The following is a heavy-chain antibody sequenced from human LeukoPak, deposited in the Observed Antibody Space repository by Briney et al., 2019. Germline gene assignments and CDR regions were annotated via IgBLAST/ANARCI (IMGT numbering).Heavy chain of an antibody. CDR1: GYSISSGYY. V-gene: IGHV4-38-2*02. CDR3: AKPGIAAAGERSYGMDV. D-gene: IGHD6-13*01. Sequence: SETLSLTCTVSGYSISSGYYWGWIRQPPGKGLEWIGSIYHSGSTYYNPSLKSRVTISVDTSKNQFSLKLSSMTAADTAVYYCAKPGIAAAGERSYGMDVWGQGTTVTVSS. J-gene: IGHJ6*02. CDR2: IYHSGST.